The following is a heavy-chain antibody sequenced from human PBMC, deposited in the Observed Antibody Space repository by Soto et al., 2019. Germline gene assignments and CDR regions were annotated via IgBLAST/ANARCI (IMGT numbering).Heavy chain of an antibody. CDR2: INHSGNT. CDR1: GGSFSTYY. J-gene: IGHJ4*02. V-gene: IGHV4-34*01. Sequence: QVQLQQWGAGLLKPSETLSLTCTVYGGSFSTYYWSWIRQPPGKGLEWIGEINHSGNTNYNPSLMGRVTMSFDTSKNPFSLKLSSVTAADTAVYYCTGPYPYYFDSWGQGTLVTVSS. CDR3: TGPYPYYFDS.